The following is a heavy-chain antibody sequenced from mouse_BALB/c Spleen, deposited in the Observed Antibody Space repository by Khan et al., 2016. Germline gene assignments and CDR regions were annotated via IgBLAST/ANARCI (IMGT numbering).Heavy chain of an antibody. Sequence: VQLQQSGPEMVKPGASVKMSCKASGYTFTTYVMHWVKQKPGQGLEWIGYINPDNDDSRYSEKFKGKDTLTSDKSSSTAYMKLRSLTSEDSAVYYCASAGYYSWFAFWGQGTLVTVSA. D-gene: IGHD2-12*01. CDR1: GYTFTTYV. CDR3: ASAGYYSWFAF. V-gene: IGHV1S136*01. CDR2: INPDNDDS. J-gene: IGHJ3*01.